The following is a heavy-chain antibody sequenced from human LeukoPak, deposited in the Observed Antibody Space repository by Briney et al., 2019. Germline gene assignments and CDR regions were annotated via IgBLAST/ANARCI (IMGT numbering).Heavy chain of an antibody. J-gene: IGHJ6*02. CDR2: IWYGGRNK. CDR3: AKDYYGSGSYGMDV. D-gene: IGHD3-10*01. Sequence: GGSLTLSCAASGFTFSSYGMHWVRQAPGKGLEWVAFIWYGGRNKYYADSVKGRFNNSRDNSKNPFYLQMNSLRAEDTAVYYCAKDYYGSGSYGMDVWGQGTTVTVSS. CDR1: GFTFSSYG. V-gene: IGHV3-30*02.